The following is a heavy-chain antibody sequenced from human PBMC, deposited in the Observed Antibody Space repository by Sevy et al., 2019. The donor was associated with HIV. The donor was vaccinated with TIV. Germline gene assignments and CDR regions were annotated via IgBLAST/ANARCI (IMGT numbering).Heavy chain of an antibody. CDR2: IYYSGST. Sequence: SETLSLTCTVSGGSISSYYWSWIRQPPGKGLEWIGYIYYSGSTNYNPSRKSRVTISVDTSKNQFSLKPSSVTTADTAGYYCARGAVLRYFGWFHYYYYMDVWGKGTTVTVSS. CDR1: GGSISSYY. V-gene: IGHV4-59*01. CDR3: ARGAVLRYFGWFHYYYYMDV. J-gene: IGHJ6*03. D-gene: IGHD3-9*01.